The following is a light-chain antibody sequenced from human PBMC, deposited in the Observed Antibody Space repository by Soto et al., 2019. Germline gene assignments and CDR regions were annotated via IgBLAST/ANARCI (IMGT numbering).Light chain of an antibody. J-gene: IGLJ2*01. CDR2: SNY. Sequence: QPVLTQPPSASGTPGQRVIISCSGSSSNIGSNTVNWYQHLPGTAPKLLIYSNYQRPSGVPDRFSGSKSGTSASLAISGLQSEDEADYYCAAWDDSLNGPVFGGGTKLTVL. CDR3: AAWDDSLNGPV. CDR1: SSNIGSNT. V-gene: IGLV1-44*01.